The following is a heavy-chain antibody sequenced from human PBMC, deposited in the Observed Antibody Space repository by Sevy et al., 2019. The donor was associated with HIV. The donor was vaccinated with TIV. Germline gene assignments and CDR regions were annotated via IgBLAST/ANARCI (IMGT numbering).Heavy chain of an antibody. CDR3: ARVLMSIGGTMYYYGMDV. D-gene: IGHD3-16*01. J-gene: IGHJ6*02. CDR1: GGTFSGYA. Sequence: ASVKVSCKASGGTFSGYAISWVRQAPGQGLEWMGGIIPIFGTANYAQKFQGRVTITADESTSTAYMELSSLRSEDTAVYYCARVLMSIGGTMYYYGMDVWDQGTTVTVSS. CDR2: IIPIFGTA. V-gene: IGHV1-69*13.